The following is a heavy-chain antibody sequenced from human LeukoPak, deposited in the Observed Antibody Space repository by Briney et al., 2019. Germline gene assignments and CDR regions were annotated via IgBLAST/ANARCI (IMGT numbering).Heavy chain of an antibody. Sequence: PSETLSLTCTVSGGSISSYYWSWIRQPPGKGLEWIGYIYYSGSTNYNPSLKSRVTISVDTSKNQFSLKLSSVTAADTAVYYCARDDGDWGGSDYWGQGTLVTVSS. J-gene: IGHJ4*02. CDR1: GGSISSYY. V-gene: IGHV4-59*01. D-gene: IGHD4-17*01. CDR3: ARDDGDWGGSDY. CDR2: IYYSGST.